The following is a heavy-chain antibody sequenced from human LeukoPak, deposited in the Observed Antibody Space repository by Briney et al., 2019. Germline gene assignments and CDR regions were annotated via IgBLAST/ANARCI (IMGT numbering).Heavy chain of an antibody. CDR1: GGSTSSGGYS. Sequence: SETLSLTCTVSGGSTSSGGYSWSWIRQPPGKGLEWIGEINHSGSTNYNPSLKSRVTISADTSKNQFSLKLSSVTAADTAVYYCATRTEEMATGYYFDYWGQGTLVTVSS. J-gene: IGHJ4*02. CDR2: INHSGST. V-gene: IGHV4-39*07. D-gene: IGHD5-24*01. CDR3: ATRTEEMATGYYFDY.